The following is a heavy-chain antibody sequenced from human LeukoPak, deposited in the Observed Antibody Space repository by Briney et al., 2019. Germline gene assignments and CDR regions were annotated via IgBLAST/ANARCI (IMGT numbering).Heavy chain of an antibody. CDR3: AKSSGGSYYYYMDV. CDR2: ISSSSSTI. J-gene: IGHJ6*03. V-gene: IGHV3-48*01. CDR1: GFTFSSYS. D-gene: IGHD2-15*01. Sequence: PGGSLRLSCAASGFTFSSYSMNWVRQAPGKGLEWVSYISSSSSTIYYADSVKGRFTISRDNSKNTLYLQMNSLRAEDTAVYYCAKSSGGSYYYYMDVWGKGTTVTISS.